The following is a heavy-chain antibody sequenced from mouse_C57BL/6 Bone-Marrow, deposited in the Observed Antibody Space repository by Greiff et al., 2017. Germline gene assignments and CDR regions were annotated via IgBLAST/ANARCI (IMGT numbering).Heavy chain of an antibody. J-gene: IGHJ3*01. CDR1: GFSLTSYG. CDR2: IWSGGST. CDR3: ARPNYYGNYVGFAY. V-gene: IGHV2-2*01. D-gene: IGHD2-1*01. Sequence: QVQLKQSGPGLVQPSQSLSITCTVSGFSLTSYGVHWVRQSPGKGLEWLGVIWSGGSTDYNAAFISRLSISKDNSKSQVFFKMNSLQADDTAIYYSARPNYYGNYVGFAYWGQGTLVTVSA.